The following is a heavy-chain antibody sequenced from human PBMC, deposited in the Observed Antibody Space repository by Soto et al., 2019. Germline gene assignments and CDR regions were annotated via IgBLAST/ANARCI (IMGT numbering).Heavy chain of an antibody. Sequence: QITLTASGTTLVRPAQTLTLTCDFSGFSLSTYHMGVAWIRQPPGKALEWLALIYWDDDKRYSPSLKDRLAISKDTSSNHVVLTITNIDPGDSATCFCAHAGDYDLLTFDHWGPGTLVTVSS. J-gene: IGHJ4*02. CDR2: IYWDDDK. CDR1: GFSLSTYHMG. D-gene: IGHD4-17*01. CDR3: AHAGDYDLLTFDH. V-gene: IGHV2-5*02.